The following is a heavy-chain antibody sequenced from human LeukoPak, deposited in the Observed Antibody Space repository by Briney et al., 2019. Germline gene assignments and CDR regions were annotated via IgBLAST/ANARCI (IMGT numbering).Heavy chain of an antibody. J-gene: IGHJ4*02. Sequence: GGSLRLSCAASGFTFSSYGMHWVRQAPGKGLEWVAVIWYDGSNKYYADSVKGRFTISRDNSKNTLYLQMNSLRAEDTAVYYCAGDRVAAAGTLYLDYWGQGTLVTVSS. D-gene: IGHD6-13*01. V-gene: IGHV3-33*01. CDR2: IWYDGSNK. CDR3: AGDRVAAAGTLYLDY. CDR1: GFTFSSYG.